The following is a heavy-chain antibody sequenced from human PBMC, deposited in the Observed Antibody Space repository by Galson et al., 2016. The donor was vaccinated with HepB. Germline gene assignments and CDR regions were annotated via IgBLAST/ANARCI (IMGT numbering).Heavy chain of an antibody. D-gene: IGHD2-15*01. V-gene: IGHV1-24*01. CDR2: FDPEDGEI. J-gene: IGHJ4*02. Sequence: SVKVSCKVSGHTLSELSMHWVRQTPGKGLEWMGGFDPEDGEIIYAQKFQGRVTMTEDTSTDTAYMQLSSLRSEDTAIYYWATISLRYCLGGSCYLDYWGQGTLVTVSS. CDR1: GHTLSELS. CDR3: ATISLRYCLGGSCYLDY.